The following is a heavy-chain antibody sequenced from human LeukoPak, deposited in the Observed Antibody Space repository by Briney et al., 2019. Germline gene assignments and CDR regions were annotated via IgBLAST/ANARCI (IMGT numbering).Heavy chain of an antibody. Sequence: GGSLRLSCAASGFTFSSYWMSWVRQAPGKGLEWVANINQDGSKKYYVYSVKGRFTISRDNAKNSLYLQINRLRAEDTAVYYCARDSDFRTYYYDSSGYPYYMDVWGKGATVTVSS. CDR1: GFTFSSYW. CDR3: ARDSDFRTYYYDSSGYPYYMDV. CDR2: INQDGSKK. D-gene: IGHD3-22*01. V-gene: IGHV3-7*01. J-gene: IGHJ6*03.